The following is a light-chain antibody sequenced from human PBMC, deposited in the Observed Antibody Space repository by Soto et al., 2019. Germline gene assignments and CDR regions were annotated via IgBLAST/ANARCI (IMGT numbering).Light chain of an antibody. Sequence: EIVLTQSPGTLSLSQGERATLSCRASQSVTSNYLAWYQQKPGQAPGLLIYDTSTRASGVPDRFSGSGSGTEFTLTISRLEPEDFAVYYCQQYCTSPQTFGQGTNV. V-gene: IGKV3-20*01. CDR1: QSVTSNY. CDR3: QQYCTSPQT. CDR2: DTS. J-gene: IGKJ1*01.